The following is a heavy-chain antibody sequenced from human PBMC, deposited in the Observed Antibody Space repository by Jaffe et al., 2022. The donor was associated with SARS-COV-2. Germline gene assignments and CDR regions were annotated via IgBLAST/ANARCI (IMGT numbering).Heavy chain of an antibody. V-gene: IGHV3-23*01. Sequence: EVQLLESGGGLVQPGGSLRLSCAASGFTFSSYAMSWVRQAPGKGLEWVSAISGSGGSTYYADSVKGRFTISRDNSKNTLYLQMNSLRAEDTAVYYCAKLGAPRWELPRGYYFDYWGQGTLVTVSS. CDR2: ISGSGGST. CDR1: GFTFSSYA. D-gene: IGHD1-26*01. CDR3: AKLGAPRWELPRGYYFDY. J-gene: IGHJ4*02.